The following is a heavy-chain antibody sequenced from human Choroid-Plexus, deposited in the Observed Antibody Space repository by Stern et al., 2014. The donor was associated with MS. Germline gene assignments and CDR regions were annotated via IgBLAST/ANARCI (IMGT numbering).Heavy chain of an antibody. V-gene: IGHV3-30*18. J-gene: IGHJ5*02. CDR2: VSYDGSNK. D-gene: IGHD2/OR15-2a*01. CDR3: AKDRQYLTYFFDH. CDR1: GFTFGSCA. Sequence: VQLVESGGGVVQPGRPLRLSCVVSGFTFGSCAMHWVRQAPGKGLEWVAGVSYDGSNKYYADSVKGRFTISRDNSQNTLYMQMSSLRPEDTAVYYCAKDRQYLTYFFDHWGQGSLVTDSS.